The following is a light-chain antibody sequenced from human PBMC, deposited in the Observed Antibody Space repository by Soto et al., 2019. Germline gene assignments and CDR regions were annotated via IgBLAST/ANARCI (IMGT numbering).Light chain of an antibody. Sequence: QSVLTQPPSVSGAPGERVTISCTGSSSDIGAGYRVRWYQQVPGTAPKLLIYDNTNRPSGVSVRFSGSKSGNTASLTISGLQAEDEADYYCCSYAGSSTYVFGTGTKLTVL. CDR1: SSDIGAGYR. J-gene: IGLJ1*01. CDR3: CSYAGSSTYV. CDR2: DNT. V-gene: IGLV1-40*01.